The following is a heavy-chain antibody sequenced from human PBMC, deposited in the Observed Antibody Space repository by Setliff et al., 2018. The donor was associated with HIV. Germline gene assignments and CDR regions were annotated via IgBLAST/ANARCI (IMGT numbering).Heavy chain of an antibody. CDR3: AKVTGRYFDYDDDNYHNMDV. CDR1: GFTFGSHD. J-gene: IGHJ6*04. V-gene: IGHV3-33*03. D-gene: IGHD3-22*01. CDR2: VSFNEKKA. Sequence: GESLRLSCVASGFTFGSHDMHWVRQAPGEGLEWVAAVSFNEKKAFYADSVRGRFTVSRENSRNTVSLQLSRLKVEDNGVYYCAKVTGRYFDYDDDNYHNMDVWGKGTTVTVSS.